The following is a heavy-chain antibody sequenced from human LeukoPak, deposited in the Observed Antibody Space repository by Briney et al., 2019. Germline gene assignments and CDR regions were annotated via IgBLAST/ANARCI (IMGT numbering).Heavy chain of an antibody. J-gene: IGHJ4*02. CDR2: IRYDGSNK. CDR1: GFTFSSYG. V-gene: IGHV3-30*02. Sequence: GGSLRLSCAASGFTFSSYGMHWVRQAPGKGLEWVAFIRYDGSNKFYADSVQGRFTISRDNAKNSLYLQMNSLRAEDTAVYYCARLGGQTTESNFDYWGQGTLVTVSS. D-gene: IGHD4-11*01. CDR3: ARLGGQTTESNFDY.